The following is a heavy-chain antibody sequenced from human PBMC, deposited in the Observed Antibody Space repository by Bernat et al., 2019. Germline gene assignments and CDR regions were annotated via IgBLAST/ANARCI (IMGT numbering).Heavy chain of an antibody. CDR2: INHSGST. V-gene: IGHV4-34*01. CDR1: GGSFSGYY. J-gene: IGHJ6*02. D-gene: IGHD2-15*01. Sequence: QVQLQQWGAGLLKPSETLSITCAVYGGSFSGYYWSWIRQPPGKGLEWIGEINHSGSTNCNLSLKSRVTISVDTSKNQFSLKQSSVTAAETAVYYCARGGVVVAASPCYYYCMDVWGQGTTVTVSS. CDR3: ARGGVVVAASPCYYYCMDV.